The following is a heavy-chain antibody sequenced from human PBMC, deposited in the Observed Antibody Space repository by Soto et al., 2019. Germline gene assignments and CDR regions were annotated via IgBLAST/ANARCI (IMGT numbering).Heavy chain of an antibody. Sequence: PWGSLRLSCPASGFTSDDYAIHWVRQAPGKCLEWVSGISWNSGSIGYADSVKGRFTISRDNAKNSLYLQMNSLRAEDTALYYCAKAPSSWTPRSYYFDYWGQGTLVTVS. J-gene: IGHJ4*02. CDR3: AKAPSSWTPRSYYFDY. CDR2: ISWNSGSI. V-gene: IGHV3-9*02. D-gene: IGHD6-13*01. CDR1: GFTSDDYA.